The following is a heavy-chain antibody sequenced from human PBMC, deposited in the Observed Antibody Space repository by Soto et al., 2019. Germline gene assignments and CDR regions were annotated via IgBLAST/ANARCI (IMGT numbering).Heavy chain of an antibody. CDR1: GIPVSSNY. Sequence: EVQLVESGGGLVQPGGSLTLSCVASGIPVSSNYMTWVRQAPGKGLEWVSVLHSGGDTYYTNSVKGRFTISRHDSTNTVCLQMKSLTAEDAAVYYCARDGPYYYASRMDVWGQGTTVTVS. D-gene: IGHD3-10*01. J-gene: IGHJ6*02. V-gene: IGHV3-53*04. CDR2: LHSGGDT. CDR3: ARDGPYYYASRMDV.